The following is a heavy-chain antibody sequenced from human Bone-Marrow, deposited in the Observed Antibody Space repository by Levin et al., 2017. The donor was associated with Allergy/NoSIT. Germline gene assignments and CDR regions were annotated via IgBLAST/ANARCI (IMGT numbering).Heavy chain of an antibody. J-gene: IGHJ3*02. CDR1: GYTFTSYD. V-gene: IGHV1-8*01. CDR2: MNPNSGNT. CDR3: ARVPYYYDSSGYYSDAFDI. Sequence: ASVKVSCKASGYTFTSYDINWVRQATGQGLEWMGWMNPNSGNTGYAQKFQGRVTMTRNTSISTAYMELSSLRSEDTAVYYCARVPYYYDSSGYYSDAFDIWGQGTMVTVSS. D-gene: IGHD3-22*01.